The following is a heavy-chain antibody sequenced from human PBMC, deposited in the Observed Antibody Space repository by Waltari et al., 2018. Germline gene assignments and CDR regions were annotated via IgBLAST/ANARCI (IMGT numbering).Heavy chain of an antibody. D-gene: IGHD6-13*01. CDR3: ALSPQQLLAFDF. V-gene: IGHV1-69*04. J-gene: IGHJ3*01. CDR2: IVPILRLT. CDR1: GDPFNKYA. Sequence: QVQVVQSGTEVKKPASSVGVSFKVSGDPFNKYAISWVRQAPGQGLEWMGKIVPILRLTNFSQKFRDRVTLTATTSTTTAFMDLTDLTSEDTAVYYCALSPQQLLAFDFWGQGTMVTVSS.